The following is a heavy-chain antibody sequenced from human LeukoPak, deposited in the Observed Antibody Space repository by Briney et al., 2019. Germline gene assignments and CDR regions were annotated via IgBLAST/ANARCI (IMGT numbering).Heavy chain of an antibody. CDR1: GFSLSNSGMC. CDR2: IDWDDDN. CDR3: ALASVVTPNYYYGMDV. D-gene: IGHD4-23*01. J-gene: IGHJ6*02. V-gene: IGHV2-70*01. Sequence: SGPTLVNPTQTLTLTCTFSGFSLSNSGMCVSWIRQPPGKALEWLALIDWDDDNYYSTSLKTSLTISKDTSKNQVALTMTNMDPVDTATYYSALASVVTPNYYYGMDVWGQGTTVTVSS.